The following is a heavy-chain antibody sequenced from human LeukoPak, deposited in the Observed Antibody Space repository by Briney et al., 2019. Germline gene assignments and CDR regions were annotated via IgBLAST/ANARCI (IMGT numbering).Heavy chain of an antibody. J-gene: IGHJ4*02. V-gene: IGHV1-2*02. CDR1: GYTFTDYY. CDR2: INSNSCRP. CDR3: ARYLNSYDYFDY. Sequence: GASVKVSCKTSGYTFTDYYIHWVRQAPGQGLEWRGWINSNSCRPKYAQKFQGGVTMNRDTSISTVYMEVNTLISDDTAVYYCARYLNSYDYFDYWGQGTLVTVSS. D-gene: IGHD5-12*01.